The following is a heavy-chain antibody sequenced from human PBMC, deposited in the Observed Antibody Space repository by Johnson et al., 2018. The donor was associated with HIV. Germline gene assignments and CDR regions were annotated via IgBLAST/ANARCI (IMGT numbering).Heavy chain of an antibody. CDR3: TTDPWGSDALDI. CDR1: GFTFSSYW. Sequence: EVQLVESGGGLVQPGGSLRLSCAASGFTFSSYWLRWVRQAPGKGLEWVANIKHDGSEKYYVDSVQGRFTISNDNAKNSLYLQMNSLKTEDTAVYYCTTDPWGSDALDIWGQGTMVTVSS. J-gene: IGHJ3*02. V-gene: IGHV3-7*03. CDR2: IKHDGSEK. D-gene: IGHD7-27*01.